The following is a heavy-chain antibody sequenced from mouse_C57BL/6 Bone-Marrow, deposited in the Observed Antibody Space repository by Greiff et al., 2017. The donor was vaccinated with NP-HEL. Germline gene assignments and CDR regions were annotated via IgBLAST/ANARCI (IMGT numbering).Heavy chain of an antibody. CDR3: TRPPFMTTVVATFDN. D-gene: IGHD1-1*01. J-gene: IGHJ2*01. CDR1: GYTFTSYW. CDR2: IYPGNSDT. Sequence: EVQLQQSGTVLARPGASVKMSCKTSGYTFTSYWMHWVKQRPGQGLEWIGAIYPGNSDTSYNQKFKGTATLTAVTSASTAYMELSSLTNEDSAVYYCTRPPFMTTVVATFDNWGQGTTLTVSS. V-gene: IGHV1-5*01.